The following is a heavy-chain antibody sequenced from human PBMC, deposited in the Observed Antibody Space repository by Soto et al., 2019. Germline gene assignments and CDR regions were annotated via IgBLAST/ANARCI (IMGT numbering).Heavy chain of an antibody. Sequence: PSETLSLTCTVSGGSISSGGYYWNWIRQHPGKGLEWIGYIYYSGTTYYNPSLKSRVTISVDTSKNQFSLKLSSVTAADTAVYYCAASCVGCGGFNHYGMDVWGQGTTVTGSS. J-gene: IGHJ6*02. CDR2: IYYSGTT. D-gene: IGHD2-21*01. V-gene: IGHV4-31*03. CDR1: GGSISSGGYY. CDR3: AASCVGCGGFNHYGMDV.